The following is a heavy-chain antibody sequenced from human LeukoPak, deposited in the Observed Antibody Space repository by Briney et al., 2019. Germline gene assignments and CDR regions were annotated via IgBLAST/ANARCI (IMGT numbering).Heavy chain of an antibody. CDR2: IYYSGST. CDR1: GGSISSYY. V-gene: IGHV4-59*08. CDR3: ARKLWSYYFDY. D-gene: IGHD3-10*01. Sequence: MPSETLSLTCTVSGGSISSYYWSWIQQPPGKGLEWIGYIYYSGSTNYNPSLKSRVTISVDTSKNQFSLKLNSVTAADTAVYYCARKLWSYYFDYWGQGTLVTVSS. J-gene: IGHJ4*02.